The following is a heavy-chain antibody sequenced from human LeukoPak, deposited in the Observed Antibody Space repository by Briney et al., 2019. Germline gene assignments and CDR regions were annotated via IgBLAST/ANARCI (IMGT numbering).Heavy chain of an antibody. Sequence: PSETLSLTCAVYGGSFSGYYWSWIRQPPGKGLEWIGEINHSGSTNYNPSLKSRVTISVDTSKNQFSLKLSSVTAADTAVYYCARDSYSGRAHFDSWGQGTLVTVSS. J-gene: IGHJ4*02. D-gene: IGHD5-12*01. V-gene: IGHV4-34*01. CDR3: ARDSYSGRAHFDS. CDR1: GGSFSGYY. CDR2: INHSGST.